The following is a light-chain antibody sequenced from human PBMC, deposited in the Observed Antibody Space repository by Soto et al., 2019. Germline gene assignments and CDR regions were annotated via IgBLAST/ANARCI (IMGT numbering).Light chain of an antibody. J-gene: IGKJ1*01. CDR3: QQYDNWPRT. V-gene: IGKV3-15*01. CDR1: QDISSN. CDR2: GAS. Sequence: EIVMTQSPTTLSVSPGERGTLSCRASQDISSNLAWYQQKPGQTPRLLIHGASTRATGIPARFSGSGSGTRFTLTIASLQSEDFAVYYCQQYDNWPRTFGQGPRWISN.